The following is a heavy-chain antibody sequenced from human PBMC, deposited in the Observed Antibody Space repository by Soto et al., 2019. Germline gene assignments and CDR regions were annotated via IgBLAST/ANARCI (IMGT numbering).Heavy chain of an antibody. J-gene: IGHJ4*02. CDR3: ATRYYDSSGYYSPFDY. CDR2: FDPEDGET. CDR1: GYTLTELS. D-gene: IGHD3-22*01. Sequence: ASVKVSCKVSGYTLTELSMHWVRQAPGKGLEWMGGFDPEDGETIYAQKFQGRVTMTEDTSTDTAYMELSSLRSEDTAVYYCATRYYDSSGYYSPFDYWGQGTLVTVSS. V-gene: IGHV1-24*01.